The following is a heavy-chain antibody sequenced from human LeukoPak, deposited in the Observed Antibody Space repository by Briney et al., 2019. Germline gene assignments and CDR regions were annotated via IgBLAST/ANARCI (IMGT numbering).Heavy chain of an antibody. CDR2: IRSKSYGGTT. J-gene: IGHJ4*02. V-gene: IGHV3-49*04. CDR1: GFTFGDYA. D-gene: IGHD4-11*01. CDR3: TRDRTLYSNYAFDY. Sequence: PGGSLRLSCTASGFTFGDYAMSWVRQAPGRGLEWVAFIRSKSYGGTTEYAASVKGRFTISRDDSKSIAYLQMNSLRTEDTAVYFCTRDRTLYSNYAFDYWGQGTLVTVSS.